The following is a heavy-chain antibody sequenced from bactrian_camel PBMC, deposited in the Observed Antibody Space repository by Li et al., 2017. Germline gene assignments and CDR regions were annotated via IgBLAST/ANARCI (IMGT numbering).Heavy chain of an antibody. J-gene: IGHJ2*01. Sequence: DVQLVESGGGSVQSGSSLRLSCAASDYPWGNNCMGWFRRAPGKKREGVTAIYTGGGSTYYVDSVKGRFTISQGNSKNTAYLQMNSLKPEDTATYYCVAARYCNEESGTLSLLRYLDIQGHGTLVTVS. CDR3: VAARYCNEESGTLSLLRYLDI. V-gene: IGHV3S31*01. CDR1: DYPWGNNC. CDR2: IYTGGGST. D-gene: IGHD7*01.